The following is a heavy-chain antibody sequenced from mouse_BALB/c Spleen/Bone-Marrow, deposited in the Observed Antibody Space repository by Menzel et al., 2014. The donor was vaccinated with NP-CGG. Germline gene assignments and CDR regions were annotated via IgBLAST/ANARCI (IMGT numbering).Heavy chain of an antibody. D-gene: IGHD4-1*01. J-gene: IGHJ2*01. Sequence: EVKLVESGGGLVQPGGSRKLSCAVSGFTLSSFGMHWVRQAPEKGLEWVAYISSGSTSIFYADTLKGRFTISRDNPKNTLFLQMTSLRSEDTAMYYCARSRGNWDDFDYWGQGTTLTVSS. CDR1: GFTLSSFG. V-gene: IGHV5-17*02. CDR3: ARSRGNWDDFDY. CDR2: ISSGSTSI.